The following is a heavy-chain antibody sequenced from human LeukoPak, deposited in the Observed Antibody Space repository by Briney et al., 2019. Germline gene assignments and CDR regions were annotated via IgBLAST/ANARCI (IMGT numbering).Heavy chain of an antibody. CDR3: ARDLPRKLVPAAIDY. CDR2: INPNSGGT. CDR1: GYTFTGYY. J-gene: IGHJ4*02. V-gene: IGHV1-2*06. Sequence: ASVKVSCKASGYTFTGYYMHWVRQAPGQGLEWMGRINPNSGGTNYAQKFQGRVTMTRDTSISTAYMKLSRLRSDDTAVYYCARDLPRKLVPAAIDYWGQGTLVTVSS. D-gene: IGHD2-2*02.